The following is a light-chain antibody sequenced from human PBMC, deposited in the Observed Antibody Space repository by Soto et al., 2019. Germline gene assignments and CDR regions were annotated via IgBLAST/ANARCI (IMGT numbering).Light chain of an antibody. Sequence: EIVLTQSPGTLSLSPGERATLSCRASQSVSSSYLAWYQQKPGQAPRLLIYGASSRATGIPDRFSDSGSGTDFTLTISRLEPEDFAVYYCQQYSSSNPTFGQGTNVDIK. CDR3: QQYSSSNPT. V-gene: IGKV3-20*01. CDR2: GAS. CDR1: QSVSSSY. J-gene: IGKJ1*01.